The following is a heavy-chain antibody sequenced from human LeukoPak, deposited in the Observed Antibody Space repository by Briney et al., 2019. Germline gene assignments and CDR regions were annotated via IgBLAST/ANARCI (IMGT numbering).Heavy chain of an antibody. V-gene: IGHV3-23*01. Sequence: PGGSLRLSCAASGFTFSSYAMSWVRQAPGKGLEWVSAISGSGGSTHYADSVKGRFTISRDNSKNTLYLQMNSLRAEDTAVYYCARAMAAAEFQFAQNDAFDIWGQGTMVTVSS. J-gene: IGHJ3*02. CDR3: ARAMAAAEFQFAQNDAFDI. CDR2: ISGSGGST. CDR1: GFTFSSYA. D-gene: IGHD6-13*01.